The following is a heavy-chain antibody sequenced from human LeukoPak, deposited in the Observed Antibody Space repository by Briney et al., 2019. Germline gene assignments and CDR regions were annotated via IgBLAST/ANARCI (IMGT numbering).Heavy chain of an antibody. D-gene: IGHD6-13*01. CDR1: GGSISSYY. J-gene: IGHJ4*02. V-gene: IGHV4-4*07. CDR3: AREGYSSSRYGGQLLIDY. Sequence: PSETLSLTCTVSGGSISSYYWSWLRQPAGMGLEGIGRIYTSGSTNYNPSLKSRVTMSVDTSKNQFSLKLSSVTAADTAVYYCAREGYSSSRYGGQLLIDYWGQGTLVTVSS. CDR2: IYTSGST.